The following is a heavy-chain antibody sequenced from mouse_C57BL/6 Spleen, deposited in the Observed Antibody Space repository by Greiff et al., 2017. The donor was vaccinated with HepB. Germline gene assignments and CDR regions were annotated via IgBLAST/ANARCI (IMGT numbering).Heavy chain of an antibody. V-gene: IGHV14-2*01. J-gene: IGHJ3*01. CDR1: GFNIKDYY. Sequence: VQLQQSGAELVKPGASVKLSCTASGFNIKDYYMHWVKQRTEQGLEWIGRIDPEEGETKYAQKFQGKATITADTSSNTAYRQVSSLTSEDTAVYYCAREGGFYYYGSSYEWFAYWGQGTLVTVSA. CDR2: IDPEEGET. D-gene: IGHD1-1*01. CDR3: AREGGFYYYGSSYEWFAY.